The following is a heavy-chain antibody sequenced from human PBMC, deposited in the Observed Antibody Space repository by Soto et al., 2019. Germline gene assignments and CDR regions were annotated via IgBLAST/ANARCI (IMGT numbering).Heavy chain of an antibody. Sequence: EVKLVESGGGLVQPGGSLRLSCAASGFTFGTFGLNWVRQAPGKGLEWLSYISKSSSTILYADSVKGRFTISRDNAKNSLYLQMSSLRDEDTAVYYCARDANDYGYYFDSWGQGTLVTVSS. CDR2: ISKSSSTI. CDR1: GFTFGTFG. V-gene: IGHV3-48*02. J-gene: IGHJ4*02. D-gene: IGHD4-17*01. CDR3: ARDANDYGYYFDS.